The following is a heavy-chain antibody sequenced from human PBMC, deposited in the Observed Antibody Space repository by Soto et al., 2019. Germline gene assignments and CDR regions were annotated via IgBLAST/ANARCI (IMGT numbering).Heavy chain of an antibody. CDR1: GFTVSSNY. Sequence: PGGSLRLSCAASGFTVSSNYMRWVRQAPGKGLEWVSVIYSGGSTYYADSVKGRFTISRDNSKNTLYLQMNSLRAEDTAVYYCARQTAPKDCYDSSGYSHFDYWGQGTLVTVSS. D-gene: IGHD3-22*01. V-gene: IGHV3-53*01. J-gene: IGHJ4*02. CDR3: ARQTAPKDCYDSSGYSHFDY. CDR2: IYSGGST.